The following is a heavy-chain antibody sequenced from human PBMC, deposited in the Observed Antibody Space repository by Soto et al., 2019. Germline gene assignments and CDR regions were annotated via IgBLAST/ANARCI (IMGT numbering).Heavy chain of an antibody. CDR2: ISGSGDST. CDR1: GFTFTSYA. V-gene: IGHV3-23*01. J-gene: IGHJ2*01. Sequence: EVQLLESGGGLVQPGGSLRLSCAASGFTFTSYAMSWVRQAPGKGLEWVSAISGSGDSTYYADSVKGRFTISRDISKNTLYGQINSLRAADTALYYCAKHRADHRDWYFDLWGRGTLVTVSS. CDR3: AKHRADHRDWYFDL. D-gene: IGHD3-16*02.